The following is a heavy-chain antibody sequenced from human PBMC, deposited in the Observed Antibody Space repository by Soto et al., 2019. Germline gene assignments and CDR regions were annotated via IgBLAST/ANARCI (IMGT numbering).Heavy chain of an antibody. CDR1: GGSISSGGYY. V-gene: IGHV4-31*03. CDR3: ARDHGSTINYYYYGMDV. Sequence: KSSETLSLTCTVSGGSISSGGYYWSWIRQHPGKGLEWIGYIYYSGSTYYNPSLKSRVTISVDTSKNQFSLKLSSVTAADTAVYYCARDHGSTINYYYYGMDVWGQGTTVTVSS. D-gene: IGHD3-9*01. CDR2: IYYSGST. J-gene: IGHJ6*02.